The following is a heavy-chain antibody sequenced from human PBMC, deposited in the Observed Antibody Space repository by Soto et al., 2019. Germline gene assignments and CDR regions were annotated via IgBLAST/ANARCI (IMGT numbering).Heavy chain of an antibody. V-gene: IGHV5-51*01. CDR1: GYTFTSYW. D-gene: IGHD3-22*01. J-gene: IGHJ1*01. CDR3: ARQGYDSSGHLSYFQH. CDR2: IYPGDSDT. Sequence: GESLKISCKGSGYTFTSYWIGWVRQMPGKGLEWMGIIYPGDSDTRYSPSFQGQVTISADKSISTAYLQWSSLKASDTAMYYCARQGYDSSGHLSYFQHWGQGTLVTVSS.